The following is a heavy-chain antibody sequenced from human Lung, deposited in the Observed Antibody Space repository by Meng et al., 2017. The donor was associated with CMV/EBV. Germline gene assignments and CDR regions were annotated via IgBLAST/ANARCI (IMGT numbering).Heavy chain of an antibody. J-gene: IGHJ4*02. D-gene: IGHD5-24*01. V-gene: IGHV1-2*02. CDR2: INPNSGGT. CDR3: ARGSFSEGYNRPLGY. Sequence: ASXXVSXKASGYTFTGYYMHWVRQAPGQGLEWMGWINPNSGGTNYAQKFQGRVTMTRDTSISTAYMELSRLRSDDTAVYYCARGSFSEGYNRPLGYWGQGTXVTVSS. CDR1: GYTFTGYY.